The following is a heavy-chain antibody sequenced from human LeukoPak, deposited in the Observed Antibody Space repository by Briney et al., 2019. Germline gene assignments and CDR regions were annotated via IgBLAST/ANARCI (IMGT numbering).Heavy chain of an antibody. CDR3: ARADYYDSSGVDAFDI. Sequence: ASVKVSCKASGYTFTSYDINWVRQASGQGLEWMGWMNPNSGTTGYAQKFQGRGTMTRNTSIGTAYMELSSLRSEVTAVYYCARADYYDSSGVDAFDIWGQGTMVTVSS. V-gene: IGHV1-8*01. D-gene: IGHD3-22*01. CDR1: GYTFTSYD. CDR2: MNPNSGTT. J-gene: IGHJ3*02.